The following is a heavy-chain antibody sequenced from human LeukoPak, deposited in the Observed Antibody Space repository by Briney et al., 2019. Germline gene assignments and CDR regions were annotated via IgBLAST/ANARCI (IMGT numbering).Heavy chain of an antibody. CDR3: AKDTVGALDY. D-gene: IGHD1-26*01. J-gene: IGHJ4*02. Sequence: GGSLRLSCAASGFTFSTSWMAWVRQAPGERLEWVANIKQDGSERFYVDSVKGRFTISRDNDKNSLSLQMNSLRAEDTAVYYCAKDTVGALDYWGQGTLVTVSS. V-gene: IGHV3-7*01. CDR2: IKQDGSER. CDR1: GFTFSTSW.